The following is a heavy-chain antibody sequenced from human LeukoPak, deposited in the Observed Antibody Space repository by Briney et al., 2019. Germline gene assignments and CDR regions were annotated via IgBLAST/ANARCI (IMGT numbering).Heavy chain of an antibody. J-gene: IGHJ4*02. D-gene: IGHD2-2*01. CDR2: IYHSGST. Sequence: SETLSLTCTVSGGSVSSGGYYWSWIRQPPGKGLEWIGYIYHSGSTYYNPSLKSRVTISVDRSKNQFSLKLSSVTAADTAVYYCARDSTSPSGPGFDYWGQGTLVTVSS. CDR1: GGSVSSGGYY. V-gene: IGHV4-30-2*01. CDR3: ARDSTSPSGPGFDY.